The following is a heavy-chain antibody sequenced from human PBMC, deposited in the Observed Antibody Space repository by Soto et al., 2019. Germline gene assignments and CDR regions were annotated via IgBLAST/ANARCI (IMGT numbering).Heavy chain of an antibody. CDR3: ATFYGGDCTTTTCYGDFDY. J-gene: IGHJ4*02. Sequence: QVQLVQSGAEVKKPGSSVKVSCKASGGIFNRYSVSWVRQAPGQGLEWMGRIIPLFGITNYAQKFQGRVMITADKSTNTAYMEENGLRSEDTALYYCATFYGGDCTTTTCYGDFDYWGQGTLVTVTS. CDR2: IIPLFGIT. D-gene: IGHD2-2*01. CDR1: GGIFNRYS. V-gene: IGHV1-69*02.